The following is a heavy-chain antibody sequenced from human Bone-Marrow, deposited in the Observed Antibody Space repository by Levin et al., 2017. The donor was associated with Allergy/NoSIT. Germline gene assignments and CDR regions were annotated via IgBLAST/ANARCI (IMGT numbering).Heavy chain of an antibody. CDR3: ARGRSSGHFHYGMDV. V-gene: IGHV1-69*10. J-gene: IGHJ6*02. CDR2: MLGEA. D-gene: IGHD1-26*01. Sequence: ASVKVSCKASGGSFKNYVLIWVRQAPGQGLEWVGGMLGEANYAQKFQGRVSITADKSTTTAYIEISSLRSDDTAVYYCARGRSSGHFHYGMDVWGQGTTVTVS. CDR1: GGSFKNYV.